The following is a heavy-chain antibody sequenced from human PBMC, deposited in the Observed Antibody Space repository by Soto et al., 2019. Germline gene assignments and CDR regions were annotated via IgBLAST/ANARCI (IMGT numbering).Heavy chain of an antibody. Sequence: SETLSLTCTVSGGSISSYYWSWIRQPAGKGLEWIGRIYTSGSTNYNPSLKSRVTMSVDTSKNQFSLKLSSVTAADTAVYYCAKDVAVRARYYGMDVWGQGTTVTVSS. CDR3: AKDVAVRARYYGMDV. J-gene: IGHJ6*02. V-gene: IGHV4-4*07. CDR2: IYTSGST. CDR1: GGSISSYY. D-gene: IGHD6-19*01.